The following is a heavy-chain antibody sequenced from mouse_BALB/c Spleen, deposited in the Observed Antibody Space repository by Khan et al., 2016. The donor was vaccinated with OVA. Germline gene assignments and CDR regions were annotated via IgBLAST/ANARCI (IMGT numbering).Heavy chain of an antibody. J-gene: IGHJ3*01. V-gene: IGHV1-69*02. D-gene: IGHD1-1*01. CDR2: IDPSDRHT. Sequence: QVQLQQSGAELVKPGASVKLSCKASGYTFSSYWMHWVKQRPGQGLEWIGEIDPSDRHTNYNQKFKGKATLNVDKSSSTDYMHLSSLTSEDSAVYYCAISYYDGSSTWFAYWGQGTLVTVSA. CDR1: GYTFSSYW. CDR3: AISYYDGSSTWFAY.